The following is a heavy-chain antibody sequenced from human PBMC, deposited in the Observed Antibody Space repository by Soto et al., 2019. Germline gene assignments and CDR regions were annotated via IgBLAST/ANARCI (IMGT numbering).Heavy chain of an antibody. CDR2: INHSGST. J-gene: IGHJ4*02. CDR3: ARRRDCSSTSCRAFDY. CDR1: GGSFSGYY. V-gene: IGHV4-34*01. D-gene: IGHD2-2*01. Sequence: QVQLQQWGAGLLKPSETLSLTCAVYGGSFSGYYWSWIRQPPGKGLEWIGEINHSGSTNYNPSLKSRVTITVDTSKNQFSLKLSSVTAADTAVYYCARRRDCSSTSCRAFDYWGQGTLVTVSS.